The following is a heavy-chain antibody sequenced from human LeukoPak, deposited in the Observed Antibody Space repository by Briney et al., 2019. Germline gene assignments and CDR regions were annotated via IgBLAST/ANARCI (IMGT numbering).Heavy chain of an antibody. D-gene: IGHD4-11*01. V-gene: IGHV1-46*01. CDR1: GYTFTSYF. CDR2: INPSGGST. Sequence: ASVKVSCKASGYTFTSYFIHWVRQAPGQGLEWMGIINPSGGSTSYAHNFQGRVTMTRDTSTSTVYMELSSLRSEDTAVYYCARDPGYSKYDYYYVDVWGKGTTVTVSS. CDR3: ARDPGYSKYDYYYVDV. J-gene: IGHJ6*03.